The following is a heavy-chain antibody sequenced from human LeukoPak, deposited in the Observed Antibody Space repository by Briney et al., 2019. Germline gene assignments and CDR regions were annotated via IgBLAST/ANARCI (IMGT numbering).Heavy chain of an antibody. D-gene: IGHD3-22*01. V-gene: IGHV4-30-4*01. J-gene: IGHJ4*02. CDR2: IYYSGGT. CDR3: ARDYYDSSGYPSFDY. CDR1: GGSISSGDYY. Sequence: PSETLSLTCTVSGGSISSGDYYWSWIRQPPGKGLEWIGYIYYSGGTYYNPSLKSRVTISVDTSKNQFSLKLSSVTAADTAVYYCARDYYDSSGYPSFDYWGQGTLVTVSS.